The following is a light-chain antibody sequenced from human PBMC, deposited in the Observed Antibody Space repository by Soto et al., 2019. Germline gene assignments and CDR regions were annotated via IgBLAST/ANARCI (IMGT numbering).Light chain of an antibody. CDR1: QSVSNVY. Sequence: EIVLTQSPGTLSLSPGERATLSCRASQSVSNVYLAWYQQKPGQAPRLLISDTSNRDTGIPDRFSGSGSGTDFTLTISRLEPEDFAVYYCQQSGSSPRTFGQGTKLEIK. V-gene: IGKV3-20*01. CDR2: DTS. CDR3: QQSGSSPRT. J-gene: IGKJ2*01.